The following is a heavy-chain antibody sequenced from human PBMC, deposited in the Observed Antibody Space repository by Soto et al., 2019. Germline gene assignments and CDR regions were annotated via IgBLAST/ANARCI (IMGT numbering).Heavy chain of an antibody. V-gene: IGHV4-31*03. Sequence: SETLSLTCTVSGGSISSGGYYWSWIRQHPGKGLEWIGTIYFSGTTYYNPSLKSRVTISVDTSKSQFSLKLSSVTAADTAVYYCARRDRSGFSYWLDTWGQGTLGTAPQ. D-gene: IGHD3-22*01. CDR3: ARRDRSGFSYWLDT. J-gene: IGHJ5*02. CDR1: GGSISSGGYY. CDR2: IYFSGTT.